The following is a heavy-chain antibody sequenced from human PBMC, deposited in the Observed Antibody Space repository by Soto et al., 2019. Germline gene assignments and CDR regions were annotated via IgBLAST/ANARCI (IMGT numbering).Heavy chain of an antibody. CDR1: GGSISSYY. J-gene: IGHJ4*02. Sequence: QVQLQESGPGLVKPSETLSLTCTVSGGSISSYYWSWIRQPPGKGLEWIGYIYYSGTTNYNPSLESRVAISVDTSKNQLSLKLSSVTAADTAVYYCARRYGYSFDYWGQGTLVTVSS. V-gene: IGHV4-59*08. CDR3: ARRYGYSFDY. D-gene: IGHD5-18*01. CDR2: IYYSGTT.